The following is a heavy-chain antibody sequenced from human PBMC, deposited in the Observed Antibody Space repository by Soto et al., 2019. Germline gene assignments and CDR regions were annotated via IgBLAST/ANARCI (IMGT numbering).Heavy chain of an antibody. CDR2: IYYSGST. Sequence: QVQLQESGPGLVKPSQTLSLTCTVSGGSISSGGYYWSWIRRHPGKGLEWIGYIYYSGSTYYNPSLKSRVTVSVDTSKDQFSLKLSSVTAADTAVYYCARDLSYGQNWFDPWGQGTLVTVSS. D-gene: IGHD5-18*01. V-gene: IGHV4-31*03. CDR1: GGSISSGGYY. J-gene: IGHJ5*02. CDR3: ARDLSYGQNWFDP.